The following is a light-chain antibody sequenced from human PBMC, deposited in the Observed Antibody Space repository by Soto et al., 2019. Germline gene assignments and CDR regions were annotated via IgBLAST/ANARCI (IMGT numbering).Light chain of an antibody. Sequence: QSVLTQPASVSGSPGQAITISCTGTSSDVGGYNYVSWYQQHPGKAPNLIIFDVSNRPSGVSNRFSGSKSGNSASLTISGRQAEDEADYYCSSYTGSNTPVVFGGGTKVTV. CDR3: SSYTGSNTPVV. J-gene: IGLJ2*01. CDR2: DVS. CDR1: SSDVGGYNY. V-gene: IGLV2-14*01.